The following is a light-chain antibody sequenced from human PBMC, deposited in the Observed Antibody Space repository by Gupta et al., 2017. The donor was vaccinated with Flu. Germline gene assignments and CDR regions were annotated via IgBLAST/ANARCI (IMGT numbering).Light chain of an antibody. CDR3: CSFGGSGTWI. CDR1: ASDVPDFDS. J-gene: IGLJ2*01. V-gene: IGLV2-11*01. CDR2: HVI. Sequence: SALTPPRSVSGSPGQSVTMSCTGSASDVPDFDSVSWYNQRPGKAPQLIISHVIQRPSGVTHRFSASKSAYTASLTISGLQPDDEGDYYCCSFGGSGTWIFGAGTKLTVL.